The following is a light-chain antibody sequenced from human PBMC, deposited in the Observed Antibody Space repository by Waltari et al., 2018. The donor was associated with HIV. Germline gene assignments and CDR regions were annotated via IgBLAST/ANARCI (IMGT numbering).Light chain of an antibody. CDR1: GSNIGSNN. V-gene: IGLV1-44*01. CDR2: RNN. Sequence: QSVLTQSPSASGTPGQRVTISCSGSGSNIGSNNVHWYQQVPGTAPKLLIYRNNRRPLWVPNRFSGSKSGASASLAISGLQSEDEADYYCAAWDDSLNGPVFGGGTRLTVL. J-gene: IGLJ2*01. CDR3: AAWDDSLNGPV.